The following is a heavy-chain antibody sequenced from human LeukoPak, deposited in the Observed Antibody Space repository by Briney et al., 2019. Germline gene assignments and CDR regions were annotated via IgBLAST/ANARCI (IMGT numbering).Heavy chain of an antibody. V-gene: IGHV1-2*02. CDR2: INPNSGGT. CDR3: VRDPKQVVPDY. J-gene: IGHJ4*02. CDR1: GYTFTCYY. Sequence: GASVKVSCKASGYTFTCYYMHWVRQAPGQGLEWMGWINPNSGGTNYAQKFQGRVTMTRDTPISTAYMELSRLRSDDTAVYYCVRDPKQVVPDYWGQGTLVTVSS. D-gene: IGHD6-6*01.